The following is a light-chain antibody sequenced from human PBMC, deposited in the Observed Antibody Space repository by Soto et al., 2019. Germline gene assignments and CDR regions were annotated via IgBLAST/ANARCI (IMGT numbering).Light chain of an antibody. CDR2: AAS. Sequence: DIQVTQHPSSLSASVGDRVTITCRASQTISSWLAWYQQKPGKAPKLLIYAASNLQDGVPSRFSGSGSGTDFTLTISSLQPEDFATYYCQQSSSSPRTFGQGTKVDIK. CDR1: QTISSW. J-gene: IGKJ1*01. CDR3: QQSSSSPRT. V-gene: IGKV1-39*01.